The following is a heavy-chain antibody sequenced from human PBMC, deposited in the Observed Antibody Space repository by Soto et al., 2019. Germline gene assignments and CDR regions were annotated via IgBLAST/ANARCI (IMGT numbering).Heavy chain of an antibody. J-gene: IGHJ3*02. CDR1: GYTFTTYG. CDR2: ISAYNGNT. V-gene: IGHV1-18*01. CDR3: ARVFFRLFAFDI. Sequence: QVQLVQSGGEAKKPGASVKVSCKASGYTFTTYGISWVRQAPGQGLEWMGWISAYNGNTSYAQKLQGRVTMTTDTSTSTAYMELRSLRSDDTAVYYCARVFFRLFAFDIWGQGTMVTVSS. D-gene: IGHD3-22*01.